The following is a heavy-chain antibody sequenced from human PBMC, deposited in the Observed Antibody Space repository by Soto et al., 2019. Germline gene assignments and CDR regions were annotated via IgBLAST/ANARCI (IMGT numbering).Heavy chain of an antibody. CDR2: INHSGST. CDR3: GRGVNTMVRGVISNNYNYYGMDV. J-gene: IGHJ6*02. CDR1: GESFSGYY. Sequence: SETLSLTCAVYGESFSGYYWCRFRQHPGKELEWMGEINHSGSTTYNHSLKRRVTISVVTSTNQLFPMLRSVTAAAKATYYCGRGVNTMVRGVISNNYNYYGMDVWGQGTTVTVSS. D-gene: IGHD3-10*01. V-gene: IGHV4-34*01.